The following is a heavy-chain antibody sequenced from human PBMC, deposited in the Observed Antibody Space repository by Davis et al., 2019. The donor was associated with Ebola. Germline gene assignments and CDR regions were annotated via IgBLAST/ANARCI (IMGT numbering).Heavy chain of an antibody. Sequence: SETLSLTCTVSGGSVSSGSYYWSWIRQPPGKGLEWIGYIYYSGSTNYNPSLKSRVTISVDTSKNQFSLKLSSVTAADTAVYYCVSGAIFGVVRYYYYGMDVWGQGTTVTVSS. V-gene: IGHV4-61*01. CDR1: GGSVSSGSYY. CDR3: VSGAIFGVVRYYYYGMDV. J-gene: IGHJ6*02. D-gene: IGHD3-3*01. CDR2: IYYSGST.